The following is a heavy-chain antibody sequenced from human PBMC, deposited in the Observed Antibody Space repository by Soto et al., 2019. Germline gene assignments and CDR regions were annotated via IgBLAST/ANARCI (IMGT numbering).Heavy chain of an antibody. CDR3: ARDAGYSSSSKEQKNWFDP. CDR2: INPNSGGT. J-gene: IGHJ5*02. D-gene: IGHD6-6*01. CDR1: GYTFTGYY. Sequence: QVQLVQSGAEVKKPGTSVKVSCKASGYTFTGYYMHWVRQAPGQGLEWMGWINPNSGGTNYAQKYQGWVSMTTDRSISTAYMELSRLRSDDTDVYYCARDAGYSSSSKEQKNWFDPWGQGTLVTVAS. V-gene: IGHV1-2*04.